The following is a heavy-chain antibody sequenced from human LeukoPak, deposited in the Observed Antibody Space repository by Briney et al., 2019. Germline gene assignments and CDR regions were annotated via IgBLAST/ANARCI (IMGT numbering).Heavy chain of an antibody. D-gene: IGHD3-10*01. CDR1: GFTFSSYS. CDR3: AKGPAMVRGTFDP. Sequence: GGSLRLSCAASGFTFSSYSMSWVRQAPGKGLEWVSSISGSGGNTYYADSVKGRFTISRDYSKNTLYLQMNSLRTEETAVYYCAKGPAMVRGTFDPWGQGTLVTVSS. CDR2: ISGSGGNT. J-gene: IGHJ5*02. V-gene: IGHV3-23*01.